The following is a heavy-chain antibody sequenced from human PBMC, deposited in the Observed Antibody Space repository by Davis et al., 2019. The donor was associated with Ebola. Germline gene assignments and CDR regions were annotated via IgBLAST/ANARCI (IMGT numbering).Heavy chain of an antibody. CDR2: ISSSSSYI. CDR3: ASWVAYGMDV. Sequence: GESLKISCAASGFTFSSYSMNWVRQAPGKGLEWVSSISSSSSYIYYADSVKGRFTISRDNAKNSLYLQMNSLRAEDTAVYYCASWVAYGMDVWGQGTTVTVSS. V-gene: IGHV3-21*01. J-gene: IGHJ6*02. D-gene: IGHD2-15*01. CDR1: GFTFSSYS.